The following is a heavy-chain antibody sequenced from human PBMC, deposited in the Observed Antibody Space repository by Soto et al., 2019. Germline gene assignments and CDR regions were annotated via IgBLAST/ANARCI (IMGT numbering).Heavy chain of an antibody. CDR2: ITGSGDIT. CDR1: GFTFTFYA. CDR3: AKEEDSGGYKGFSFDF. V-gene: IGHV3-23*01. D-gene: IGHD3-22*01. Sequence: PGGSLRPSCAASGFTFTFYAMSWVRQAPGKGLQWVSGITGSGDITYYADSVKDRFTISRDNSKNTLYLQMNSLRAEDTAVYYCAKEEDSGGYKGFSFDFWGQGALVTVSS. J-gene: IGHJ4*02.